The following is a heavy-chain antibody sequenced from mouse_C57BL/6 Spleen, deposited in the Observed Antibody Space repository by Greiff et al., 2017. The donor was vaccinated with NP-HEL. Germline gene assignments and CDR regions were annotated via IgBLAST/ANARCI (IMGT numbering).Heavy chain of an antibody. CDR3: ASPYGDH. Sequence: QVQLQQSGAELARPGASVKLSCKASGYTFTSYGISWVKQRTGQGLEWIGEIYPRSGNTYYNEKFKGKATLTADKSSSTAYMELRSLTSEDSAVYFCASPYGDHWGQGTLVTVSA. CDR1: GYTFTSYG. V-gene: IGHV1-81*01. J-gene: IGHJ3*01. D-gene: IGHD2-13*01. CDR2: IYPRSGNT.